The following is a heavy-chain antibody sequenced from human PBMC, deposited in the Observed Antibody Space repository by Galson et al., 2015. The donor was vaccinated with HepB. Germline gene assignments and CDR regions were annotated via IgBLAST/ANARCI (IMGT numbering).Heavy chain of an antibody. CDR1: GFTFSSSA. J-gene: IGHJ6*03. CDR2: ISPGGST. V-gene: IGHV3-23*01. Sequence: SLRLSCAASGFTFSSSAMSWVRQAPGKGLEWVSSISPGGSTYSADSVKGRLTISRDNSKNTLYLQMNSLRAEDTAAYYCAKRVPYYMDVWGKGTTVTVSS. CDR3: AKRVPYYMDV.